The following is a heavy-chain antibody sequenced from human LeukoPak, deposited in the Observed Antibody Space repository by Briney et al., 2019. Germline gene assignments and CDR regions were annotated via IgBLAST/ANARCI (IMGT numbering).Heavy chain of an antibody. Sequence: GTSLRLSCAASGFTFISYAIHWVRQAPGKGLEWVANINPDTRDKDYVDSVKGRFTISRDNAKNSLYLQMNSLRAEDTAVYYCARDGCSGGSCYYYYYMDVWGKGTTVTISS. CDR1: GFTFISYA. V-gene: IGHV3-7*01. CDR2: INPDTRDK. J-gene: IGHJ6*03. CDR3: ARDGCSGGSCYYYYYMDV. D-gene: IGHD2-15*01.